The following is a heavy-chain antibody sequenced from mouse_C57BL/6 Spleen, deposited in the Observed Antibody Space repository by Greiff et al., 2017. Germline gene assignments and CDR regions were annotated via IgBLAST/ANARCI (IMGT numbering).Heavy chain of an antibody. V-gene: IGHV3-6*01. Sequence: EVQVVESGPGLVKPSQSLSLTCSVTGYSITSGYYWNWIRQFPGNKLEWMGYISYDGSNNYNPSLKNRISITRDTSKNQFFLKLNSVTTEDTATYYCARGGYYGSSSFDYWGQGTTLTVSS. CDR3: ARGGYYGSSSFDY. J-gene: IGHJ2*01. D-gene: IGHD1-1*01. CDR1: GYSITSGYY. CDR2: ISYDGSN.